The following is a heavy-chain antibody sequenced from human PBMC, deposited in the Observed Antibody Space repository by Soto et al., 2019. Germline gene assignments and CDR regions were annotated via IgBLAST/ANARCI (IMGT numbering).Heavy chain of an antibody. V-gene: IGHV4-59*08. D-gene: IGHD5-12*01. CDR2: IYYSGST. Sequence: SETLSLTCTVSGGSISSYYWSWIRQPPGKGLEWIGYIYYSGSTNYNPSLKSLVTISVDTSKNQFSLKLSSVTAADTAVYYCARYYSGSDGWFDYWGQGTLVSV. J-gene: IGHJ4*02. CDR3: ARYYSGSDGWFDY. CDR1: GGSISSYY.